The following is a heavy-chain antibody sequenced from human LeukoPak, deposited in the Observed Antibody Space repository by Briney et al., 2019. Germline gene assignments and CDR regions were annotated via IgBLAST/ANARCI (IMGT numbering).Heavy chain of an antibody. CDR2: VYYSGTT. CDR3: ARSDRDLWYFDL. Sequence: SETLSLTCTVSGGSISTYYWSWIRQPPGKGLEWIGYVYYSGTTNYKYKSSLKSRVTISVDTSKNQFSLRLSSVTTADTAVYYCARSDRDLWYFDLWGRGTLVTVSS. V-gene: IGHV4-59*01. CDR1: GGSISTYY. J-gene: IGHJ2*01.